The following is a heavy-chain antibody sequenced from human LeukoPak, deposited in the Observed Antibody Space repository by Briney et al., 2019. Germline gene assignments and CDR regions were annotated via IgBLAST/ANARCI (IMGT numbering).Heavy chain of an antibody. CDR2: IYYSGST. CDR3: ARYGRGSYLDAFDI. Sequence: SQTLSLTCTVSGGSISSGGYYWGWIRQPPGKGLEWIGYIYYSGSTNYNPSLKSRVTISVDTSKNQFSLKLSSVTAADTAVYYCARYGRGSYLDAFDIWGQGTMVTVSS. CDR1: GGSISSGGYY. J-gene: IGHJ3*02. V-gene: IGHV4-61*05. D-gene: IGHD1-26*01.